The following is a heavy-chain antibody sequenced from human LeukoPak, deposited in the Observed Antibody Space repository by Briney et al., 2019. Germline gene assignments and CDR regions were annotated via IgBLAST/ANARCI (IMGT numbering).Heavy chain of an antibody. CDR1: GYTFTSYG. D-gene: IGHD5-18*01. CDR3: ARGRKGYSYAQYYFDY. J-gene: IGHJ4*02. CDR2: ISAYNGNT. V-gene: IGHV1-18*01. Sequence: ASVKVSCKASGYTFTSYGISWVRQAPGQGLEWMGWISAYNGNTNYAQKLQGRVTMTRNTSISTAYMELSSLRSEDTAVYYCARGRKGYSYAQYYFDYWGQGTLVTVSS.